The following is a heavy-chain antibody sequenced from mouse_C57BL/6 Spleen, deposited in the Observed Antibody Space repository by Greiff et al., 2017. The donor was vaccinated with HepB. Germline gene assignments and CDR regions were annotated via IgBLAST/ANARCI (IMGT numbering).Heavy chain of an antibody. CDR2: ILPSIGRT. V-gene: IGHV15-2*01. J-gene: IGHJ4*01. D-gene: IGHD1-1*01. CDR3: ARSYYGSSLYYAMDY. CDR1: DSEVFPIAY. Sequence: QVQLQQSGSELRSPGSSVKLSCKDFDSEVFPIAYMSWVRQKPGHGFEWIGGILPSIGRTIYGEKFEDKATLDADTLANTAYLELNSLTSEDSAIYYCARSYYGSSLYYAMDYWGQGTSVTVSS.